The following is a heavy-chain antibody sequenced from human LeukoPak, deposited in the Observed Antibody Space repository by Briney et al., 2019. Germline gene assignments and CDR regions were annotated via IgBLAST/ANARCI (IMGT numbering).Heavy chain of an antibody. CDR3: AREGTAPIFDC. V-gene: IGHV4-31*03. D-gene: IGHD1/OR15-1a*01. Sequence: SETLSLTCTVSGGSVSSGNFHWNWIRQHPGKGLEWIGYISHSGSTFYNPSLKTRPTISIDTSKNQFSLKLNSVTAADTAVYFCAREGTAPIFDCWGQGTLVTVSS. CDR2: ISHSGST. J-gene: IGHJ4*02. CDR1: GGSVSSGNFH.